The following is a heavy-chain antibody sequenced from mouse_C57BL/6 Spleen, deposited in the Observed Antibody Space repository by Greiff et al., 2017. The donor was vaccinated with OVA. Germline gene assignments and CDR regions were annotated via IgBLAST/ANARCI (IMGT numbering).Heavy chain of an antibody. CDR2: INPSDGGT. D-gene: IGHD1-1*01. V-gene: IGHV1-53*01. CDR3: ARPGEFYGSSYAY. CDR1: GYTFTSYW. Sequence: QVQLQQPGTELVKPGASVKLSCKASGYTFTSYWMHWVKQRPGQGLEWIGNINPSDGGTNYNEKFKSKATLTVDKSSSTAYMQLSSLTSEDSAVYECARPGEFYGSSYAYWGQGTTLTVSA. J-gene: IGHJ2*01.